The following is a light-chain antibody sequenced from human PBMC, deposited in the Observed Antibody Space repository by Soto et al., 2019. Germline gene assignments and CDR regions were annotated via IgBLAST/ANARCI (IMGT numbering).Light chain of an antibody. Sequence: DIQLTQYPSLLSASVGDRVTIICRASEDITSYLAWYQQKPGEAPKLLIYAASTLQSGVPSRFSGSGSGTEFTLTISSLQPEDFVSYYCQQLKSYPLTFGGGTKVEVK. V-gene: IGKV1-9*01. CDR1: EDITSY. CDR3: QQLKSYPLT. J-gene: IGKJ4*01. CDR2: AAS.